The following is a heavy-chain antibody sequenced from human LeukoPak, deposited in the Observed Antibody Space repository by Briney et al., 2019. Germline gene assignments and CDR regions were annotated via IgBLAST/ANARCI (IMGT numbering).Heavy chain of an antibody. Sequence: SVKVSCKASGGTFSSYTISWVRQAPGQGLEWMGRIIPILGTANYAQKFQGRVTITADKSTSTAYMELSSLRSEDTAVYYCALRGSYYGYNWFDPWGQGTLVTVSS. CDR2: IIPILGTA. J-gene: IGHJ5*02. V-gene: IGHV1-69*08. D-gene: IGHD1-26*01. CDR1: GGTFSSYT. CDR3: ALRGSYYGYNWFDP.